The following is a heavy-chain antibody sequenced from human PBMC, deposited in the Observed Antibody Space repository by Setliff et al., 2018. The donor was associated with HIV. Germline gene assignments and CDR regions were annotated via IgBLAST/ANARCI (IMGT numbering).Heavy chain of an antibody. CDR1: GFTFSSYS. J-gene: IGHJ4*02. V-gene: IGHV3-21*01. CDR3: ARYWVGSRSWSPDY. Sequence: RLSCAASGFTFSSYSMNWVRQVPGKGLEWVSSISSSSSYIYYADSVKGRFTISRDNAKNSLYLQMNSLRAEDTAVYYCARYWVGSRSWSPDYWGQGTLVTVSS. D-gene: IGHD6-13*01. CDR2: ISSSSSYI.